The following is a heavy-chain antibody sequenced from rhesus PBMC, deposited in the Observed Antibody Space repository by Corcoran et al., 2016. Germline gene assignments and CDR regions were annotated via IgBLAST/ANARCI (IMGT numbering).Heavy chain of an antibody. V-gene: IGHV1S2*01. CDR2: IKPYTDNT. D-gene: IGHD3-16*01. CDR3: ARSYSGSYSVIDY. CDR1: GYTFTDYY. Sequence: VQLVQSGAEVKKPGASVKISCKASGYTFTDYYMHWVRQAPRQGLEWMGWIKPYTDNTKYAQKFQGIVTMTRDISTSTTYMELSSLRSEDTAVYYCARSYSGSYSVIDYWGQGVLVTVSS. J-gene: IGHJ4*01.